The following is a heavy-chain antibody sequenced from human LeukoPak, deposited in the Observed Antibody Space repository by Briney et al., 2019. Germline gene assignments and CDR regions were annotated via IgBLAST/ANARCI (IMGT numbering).Heavy chain of an antibody. D-gene: IGHD1-20*01. CDR1: GFTFSNYW. Sequence: GGSLRLSCAASGFTFSNYWMGWVRQAPGKGLERVANIDPDGSETQYVGSVKGRFTTSRDNAKNSLYLQMNSLRAEDTAIYYCARIWYFGDNNWRYFDYWGQGTLVTVSS. J-gene: IGHJ4*02. CDR2: IDPDGSET. V-gene: IGHV3-7*01. CDR3: ARIWYFGDNNWRYFDY.